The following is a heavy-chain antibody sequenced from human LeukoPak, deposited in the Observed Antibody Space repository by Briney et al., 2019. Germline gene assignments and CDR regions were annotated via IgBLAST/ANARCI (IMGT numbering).Heavy chain of an antibody. CDR2: ISSDGDDQ. CDR3: TTQGFCISTGCYANAFDI. J-gene: IGHJ3*02. Sequence: GGSLRLSCVASGLSFSSYGMHWVRQAPGKGLEWVALISSDGDDQYYADSVKGRSTISRDNSKNTLSLQMNSLRPEDTAMYYCTTQGFCISTGCYANAFDIWGQGTVVTVSS. V-gene: IGHV3-30*03. D-gene: IGHD2-2*01. CDR1: GLSFSSYG.